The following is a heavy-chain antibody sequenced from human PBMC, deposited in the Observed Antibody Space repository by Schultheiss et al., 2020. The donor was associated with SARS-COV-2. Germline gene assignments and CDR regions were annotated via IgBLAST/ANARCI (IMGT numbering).Heavy chain of an antibody. V-gene: IGHV3-11*01. Sequence: GGSLRLSCAASGFTFSDYYMSWLRQAPGKGLEWVSYISSSGSTIYYADSVKGRFTISRDNAKNSLYLQMNSLRAEDTAVDYCATSIAVVGSKPGMDVWGQGTTVTVSS. CDR3: ATSIAVVGSKPGMDV. J-gene: IGHJ6*02. CDR1: GFTFSDYY. D-gene: IGHD6-19*01. CDR2: ISSSGSTI.